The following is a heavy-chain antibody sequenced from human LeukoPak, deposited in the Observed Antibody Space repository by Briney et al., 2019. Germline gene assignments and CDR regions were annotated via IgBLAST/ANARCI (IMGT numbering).Heavy chain of an antibody. Sequence: PGGSLRLSCAASGFTFSSYSMNWVRQAPGKGLEWVSSISSSSSYIYYADSVKGRFTISRDNAKNSLYLQMNSLRAEDTAVYYCAREAGYDYVWGSYRPKYYFDYWGQGTLVTVSS. J-gene: IGHJ4*02. CDR3: AREAGYDYVWGSYRPKYYFDY. CDR1: GFTFSSYS. D-gene: IGHD3-16*02. CDR2: ISSSSSYI. V-gene: IGHV3-21*01.